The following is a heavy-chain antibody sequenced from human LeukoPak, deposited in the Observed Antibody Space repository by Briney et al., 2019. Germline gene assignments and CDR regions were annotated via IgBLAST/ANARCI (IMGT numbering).Heavy chain of an antibody. CDR1: GFTFSSYS. CDR2: ISSSSSYI. CDR3: ARMEGVEMGENY. Sequence: GGSLRLSCAASGFTFSSYSMNWVRQAPGKGLEWVSSISSSSSYIYYADSVKGRFTISRDNAKNSLYLQMNSLRAEDTAVYYCARMEGVEMGENYWGQGTLVTVSS. J-gene: IGHJ4*02. D-gene: IGHD5-24*01. V-gene: IGHV3-21*01.